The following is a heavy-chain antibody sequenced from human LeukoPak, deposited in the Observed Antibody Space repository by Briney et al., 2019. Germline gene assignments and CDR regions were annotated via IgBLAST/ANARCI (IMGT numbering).Heavy chain of an antibody. V-gene: IGHV3-21*01. J-gene: IGHJ4*02. CDR1: GLTFNTYT. Sequence: GGSLRLSCAASGLTFNTYTMNWVRQAPGKGLEWVSSISSSSVYIYYADSVKGRFTISRDNAKSSLYLQMNSLRAEDTAVYYCARDRRVQLWSPAGFDYWGQGTLVTVSS. D-gene: IGHD5-18*01. CDR2: ISSSSVYI. CDR3: ARDRRVQLWSPAGFDY.